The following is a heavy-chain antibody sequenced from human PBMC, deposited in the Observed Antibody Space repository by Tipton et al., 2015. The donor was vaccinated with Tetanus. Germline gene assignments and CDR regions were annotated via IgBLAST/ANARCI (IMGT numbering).Heavy chain of an antibody. D-gene: IGHD3-22*01. V-gene: IGHV4-31*03. CDR1: GDSISRGGYF. CDR3: ACGSGYFDSSYHSPLDF. Sequence: TLSLTCTVSGDSISRGGYFWDLVRPRPGKGPEWVGYIYYSGDTYYNPSLKSRVTISVDSSTSQFSLRLASVTAADTAVYYCACGSGYFDSSYHSPLDFWGRGTLVTVSS. J-gene: IGHJ4*02. CDR2: IYYSGDT.